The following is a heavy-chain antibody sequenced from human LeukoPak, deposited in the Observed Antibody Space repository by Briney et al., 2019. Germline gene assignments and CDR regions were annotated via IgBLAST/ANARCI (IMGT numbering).Heavy chain of an antibody. Sequence: GGSLRLSCAASGFTVGSNYMSWVRQAPGKGLEWVSAISGSGGSTYYADSVKGRFTISRDNSKNTLYLQMNSLRAEDTAVYYCAKAGGSRTSYYYYYMDVWGKGTTVTVSS. CDR2: ISGSGGST. V-gene: IGHV3-23*01. J-gene: IGHJ6*03. CDR1: GFTVGSNY. CDR3: AKAGGSRTSYYYYYMDV. D-gene: IGHD1-26*01.